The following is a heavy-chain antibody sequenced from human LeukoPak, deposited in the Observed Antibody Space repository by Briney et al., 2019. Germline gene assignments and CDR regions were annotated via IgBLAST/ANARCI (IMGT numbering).Heavy chain of an antibody. D-gene: IGHD5/OR15-5a*01. V-gene: IGHV3-23*01. J-gene: IGHJ4*02. CDR2: ISRGGGSR. CDR1: GFTFSSYD. Sequence: PGGSLRLSCAASGFTFSSYDMSWVRQAPGKGLEWVSDISRGGGSRFYADSVKGRFTISRDNSKNTLYLQMNSLRADDTALYYCAKGMSVYDGALDYWGKEPLVTVSS. CDR3: AKGMSVYDGALDY.